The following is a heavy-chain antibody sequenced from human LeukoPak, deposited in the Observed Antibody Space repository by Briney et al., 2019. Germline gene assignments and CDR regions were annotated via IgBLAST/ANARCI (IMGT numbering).Heavy chain of an antibody. J-gene: IGHJ4*02. D-gene: IGHD3-3*01. CDR1: GGSISSTDYY. V-gene: IGHV4-39*01. Sequence: SETLSLTCTVSGGSISSTDYYWGWIRQPPGKGLEWVGSIYYSGSTYYNPSLKSRVTTSVDTSKNQFSLKMSSVTAADTAVYYCARHWPTIPGVDYWGQGTLVTVSS. CDR3: ARHWPTIPGVDY. CDR2: IYYSGST.